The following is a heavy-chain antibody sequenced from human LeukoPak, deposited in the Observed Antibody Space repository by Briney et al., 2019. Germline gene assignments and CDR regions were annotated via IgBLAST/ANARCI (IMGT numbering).Heavy chain of an antibody. J-gene: IGHJ5*02. V-gene: IGHV4-34*01. D-gene: IGHD3-3*01. Sequence: SEILSLTCAVYGGSFSGYYWSWIRQPPGKGLEWIGEINHSGSTNYNPSLKSRVTISVDTSKNQFSLKLSSVTAADTAVYYCARGEILRFLEWSRALNWFDPWGQGTLVTVSS. CDR3: ARGEILRFLEWSRALNWFDP. CDR1: GGSFSGYY. CDR2: INHSGST.